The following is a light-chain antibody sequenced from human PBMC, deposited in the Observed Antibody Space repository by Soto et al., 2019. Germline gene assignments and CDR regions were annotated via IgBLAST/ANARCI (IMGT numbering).Light chain of an antibody. Sequence: DIQLTQSPSFLSASVGDRVTITCRASQGISSYLAWYQQKPGKAPKLLIYAASTLQSGVPSRFSGSGSGTEFTLTISSLLPEDFATYYCQQLNSYPQTFGGGTKVEIK. V-gene: IGKV1-9*01. CDR2: AAS. CDR3: QQLNSYPQT. J-gene: IGKJ4*01. CDR1: QGISSY.